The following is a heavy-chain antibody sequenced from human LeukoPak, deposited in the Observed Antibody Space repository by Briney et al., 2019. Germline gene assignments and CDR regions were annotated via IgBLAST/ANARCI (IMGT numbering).Heavy chain of an antibody. D-gene: IGHD5-12*01. CDR3: AKSRGPYYLYYGMDV. Sequence: GGSLRLSCAASGFTFSSYAMHWVRQAPGKGLEWVAVISYDGSNKYYADSVKGRFTISRDNSKNTLYLQMNSLRPEDTALYYCAKSRGPYYLYYGMDVWGQGTKVTVS. V-gene: IGHV3-30-3*02. J-gene: IGHJ6*02. CDR1: GFTFSSYA. CDR2: ISYDGSNK.